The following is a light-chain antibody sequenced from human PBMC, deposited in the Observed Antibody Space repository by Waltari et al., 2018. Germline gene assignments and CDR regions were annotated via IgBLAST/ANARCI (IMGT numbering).Light chain of an antibody. CDR2: DVS. V-gene: IGLV2-14*03. Sequence: QSALTQPASVSGSPGQSITISCTGTSSDVGGYNYVSWYQQHPGKAPKRMIYDVSNRPSGVSNRFSGSKSGNTASLTISVLQAEDEADYYCSSYTSSSTLVVFGGGTKLTVL. CDR1: SSDVGGYNY. CDR3: SSYTSSSTLVV. J-gene: IGLJ2*01.